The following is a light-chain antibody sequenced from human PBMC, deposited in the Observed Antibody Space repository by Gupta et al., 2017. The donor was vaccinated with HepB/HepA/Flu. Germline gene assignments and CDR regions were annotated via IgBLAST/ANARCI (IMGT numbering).Light chain of an antibody. Sequence: EIVLTQSPATLSLSPGERATLSCRASQSVSSYLAWYQQKPGQAPRLLFYDASNRATGIPARFSGSGSGTDFTLTISSLEPEDFAVYYCQQRSNWPPGFGGGTKVEIK. CDR3: QQRSNWPPG. J-gene: IGKJ4*01. V-gene: IGKV3-11*01. CDR1: QSVSSY. CDR2: DAS.